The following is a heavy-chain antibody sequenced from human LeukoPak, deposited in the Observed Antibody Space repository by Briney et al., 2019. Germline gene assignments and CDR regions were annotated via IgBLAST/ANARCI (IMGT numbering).Heavy chain of an antibody. J-gene: IGHJ4*01. CDR2: ISSRSRYI. Sequence: GGPLTLSCAASGFTFRSYSMNWFRHAPGKGLEWVSSISSRSRYIYYADSVEGRFTSPRHNAKNALYLQMNRLRAEDTRVYHCATVGSVDTAMAVDYWGHGTLVTVSS. CDR1: GFTFRSYS. V-gene: IGHV3-21*01. D-gene: IGHD5-18*01. CDR3: ATVGSVDTAMAVDY.